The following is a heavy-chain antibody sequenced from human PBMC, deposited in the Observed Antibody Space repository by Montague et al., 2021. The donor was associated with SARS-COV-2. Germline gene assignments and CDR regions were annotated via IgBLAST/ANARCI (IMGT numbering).Heavy chain of an antibody. Sequence: SETLSLTCAVYGGSFSGYYWSWIRQPAGKGLEWIGRVYPSGNTNHNPSLKSRVSISVDMSKNQISLKLSSVTAADTAVYYCARVRGAALYFGEVGYYGMVVWGQGTTVTVSS. CDR3: ARVRGAALYFGEVGYYGMVV. V-gene: IGHV4-59*10. J-gene: IGHJ6*02. CDR2: VYPSGNT. D-gene: IGHD3-10*01. CDR1: GGSFSGYY.